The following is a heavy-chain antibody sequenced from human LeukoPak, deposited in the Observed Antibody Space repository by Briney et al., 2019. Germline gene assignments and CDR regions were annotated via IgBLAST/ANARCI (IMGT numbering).Heavy chain of an antibody. D-gene: IGHD3-9*01. Sequence: SETLSLTCTVSGGSVSSGSYYWSWIRQPPGKGLEWIGYIYYSGSTNYNPSLKSRVTISVDTSENQFSLKLSSVTAADTAVYYCARDRGRYDILTGYSPDAFDIWGQGTMVTVSS. CDR3: ARDRGRYDILTGYSPDAFDI. V-gene: IGHV4-61*01. CDR2: IYYSGST. J-gene: IGHJ3*02. CDR1: GGSVSSGSYY.